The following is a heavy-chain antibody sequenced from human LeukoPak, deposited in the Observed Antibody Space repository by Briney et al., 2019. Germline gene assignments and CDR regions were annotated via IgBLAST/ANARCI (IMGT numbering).Heavy chain of an antibody. CDR1: GFTVSSNY. Sequence: PGGSLRLSCAASGFTVSSNYMSWVRQAPGKGLEWVSVIYSGGSTYYADSVKGRFTISRDNSKNTLYLQMNSLRAEDTAVYYCVGIKKGYYNMDVWGKGTTVTVSS. V-gene: IGHV3-66*01. CDR3: VGIKKGYYNMDV. J-gene: IGHJ6*03. CDR2: IYSGGST. D-gene: IGHD2-15*01.